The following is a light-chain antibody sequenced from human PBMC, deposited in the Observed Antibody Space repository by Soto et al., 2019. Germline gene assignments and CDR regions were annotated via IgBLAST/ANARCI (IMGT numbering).Light chain of an antibody. CDR2: DVS. Sequence: DIHMTQSPSTLSASVGDRVTITCRASQSISAWLTWYQQKPGRAPKLLIYDVSSLESGVPSRFSGSGSETEFSVNISSLQPDEFATYFCQQYSRYPFTFGPGTKVDIK. CDR3: QQYSRYPFT. CDR1: QSISAW. J-gene: IGKJ3*01. V-gene: IGKV1-5*01.